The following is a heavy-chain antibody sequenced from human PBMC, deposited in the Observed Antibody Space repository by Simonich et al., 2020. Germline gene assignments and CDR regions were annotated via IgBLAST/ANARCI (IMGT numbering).Heavy chain of an antibody. CDR2: ISYDGSNK. J-gene: IGHJ4*02. CDR3: ASGLPPLGIFDY. V-gene: IGHV3-30*07. Sequence: VQLVESGGGVVQPGRSLRLSCAASGFTFSSYAMHWVRQAPGKGLEWVAVISYDGSNKYYADSGKGRFTISRDNSKNTLYLQMNSLRAEDTAVYYCASGLPPLGIFDYWGQGTLVTVSS. CDR1: GFTFSSYA. D-gene: IGHD7-27*01.